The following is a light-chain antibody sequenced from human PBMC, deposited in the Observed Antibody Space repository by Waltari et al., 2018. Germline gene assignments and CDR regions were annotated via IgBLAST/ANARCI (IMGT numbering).Light chain of an antibody. CDR2: DAS. V-gene: IGKV1-33*01. Sequence: DIQMTQSPSSLSASVGDRVTITCQASHDISNYLNWYQQKPGKAPKLLIYDASNLETGGPSRFSGSGSGTEFTFTISSLQPEDIATYYCQQYDNLPIPFGQGTRLEIK. J-gene: IGKJ5*01. CDR1: HDISNY. CDR3: QQYDNLPIP.